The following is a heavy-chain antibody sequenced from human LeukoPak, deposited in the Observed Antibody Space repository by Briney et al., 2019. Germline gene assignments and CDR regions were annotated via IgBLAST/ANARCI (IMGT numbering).Heavy chain of an antibody. CDR2: IYYSGST. D-gene: IGHD3-10*01. J-gene: IGHJ4*02. CDR1: GGSISSYY. CDR3: ARGAGSHEYYFDY. Sequence: PSETLSLTCTVSGGSISSYYWSWIRQPPGKGLEWIGYIYYSGSTNYNPSLKSRVTISVDTSKNQFSLKLSSVTAADTAMYYCARGAGSHEYYFDYWGQGTLVTVSS. V-gene: IGHV4-59*01.